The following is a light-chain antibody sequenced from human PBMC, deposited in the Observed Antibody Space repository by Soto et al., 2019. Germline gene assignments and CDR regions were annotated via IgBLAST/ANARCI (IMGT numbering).Light chain of an antibody. J-gene: IGKJ2*01. CDR1: QSSSNS. V-gene: IGKV1-39*01. CDR3: QQCFNSPMFT. Sequence: DIQMTQSPSSLAASVGDRVTITCPSSQSSSNSVNWYQQKPVMAPKLLIYAASTLGYGVPSRFSGSGSSTQFTLTISSLQPDDFATYYCQQCFNSPMFTFGQGTKVAIK. CDR2: AAS.